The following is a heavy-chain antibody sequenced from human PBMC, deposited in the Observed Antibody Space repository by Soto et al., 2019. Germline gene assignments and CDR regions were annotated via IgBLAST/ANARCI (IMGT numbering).Heavy chain of an antibody. D-gene: IGHD6-19*01. J-gene: IGHJ4*02. Sequence: EVQLVESGGGLVQPGGSLRLSCAASGFTFSSYDMHWVRQVTGKGLEWVSAIGTAGDTYYPGSVKGRFTISRENAKNSLYLQMNSLSAGDTAVYYFARGGSAYSSGWYADYWGQGTLITVSS. V-gene: IGHV3-13*04. CDR1: GFTFSSYD. CDR2: IGTAGDT. CDR3: ARGGSAYSSGWYADY.